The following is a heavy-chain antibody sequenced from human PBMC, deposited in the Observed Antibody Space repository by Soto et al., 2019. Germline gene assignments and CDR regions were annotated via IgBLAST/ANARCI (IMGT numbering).Heavy chain of an antibody. CDR1: GYIFSDYG. Sequence: ASVKVSCKSSGYIFSDYGITWVRQAPGQGLEWMGWISAYIGNTDYAQKFQDRLTLATDTSTSTAYMELRSLSFDDTALYYCARPVTSPDHLDIWGQGTMVTVS. CDR2: ISAYIGNT. V-gene: IGHV1-18*01. J-gene: IGHJ3*02. D-gene: IGHD4-4*01. CDR3: ARPVTSPDHLDI.